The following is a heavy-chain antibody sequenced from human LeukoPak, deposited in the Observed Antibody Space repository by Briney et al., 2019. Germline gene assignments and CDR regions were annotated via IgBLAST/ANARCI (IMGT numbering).Heavy chain of an antibody. D-gene: IGHD3-16*02. CDR1: GGPISFYY. V-gene: IGHV4-4*07. CDR3: ARHGNYVWGSYRYDCEFDY. J-gene: IGHJ4*02. CDR2: LYTAGST. Sequence: SSETLSLTCSISGGPISFYYYNWIRLPAGQALEWIGRLYTAGSTTDHTFYNPSLGSRATMSIDTSKNQFSLKLSSVTAADTAVYYCARHGNYVWGSYRYDCEFDYWGQGTLVTVSS.